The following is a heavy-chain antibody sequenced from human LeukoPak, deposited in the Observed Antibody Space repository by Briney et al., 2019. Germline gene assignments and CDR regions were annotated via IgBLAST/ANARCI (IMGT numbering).Heavy chain of an antibody. CDR2: INHSGST. V-gene: IGHV4-34*01. CDR3: ARGTIVVVPAATNYFDY. CDR1: GGSFSGYY. D-gene: IGHD2-2*01. J-gene: IGHJ4*02. Sequence: SETLSLTXAVYGGSFSGYYWSWIRQPPGKGLEWIGEINHSGSTNYNPSLKSRVTISVDTSKNQFSLKLSSVTAADTAVYYCARGTIVVVPAATNYFDYWGQGTLVTVSS.